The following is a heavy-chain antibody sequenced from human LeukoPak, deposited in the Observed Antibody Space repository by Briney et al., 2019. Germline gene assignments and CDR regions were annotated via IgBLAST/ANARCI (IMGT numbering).Heavy chain of an antibody. Sequence: PGGSLRLSCAASGFIFSTYAMNWVRQAPGKGLEWISGVSNSGVSTNYAASVKGRFTISRDNSKNMLYLQMNGLRAEGTAVYYCAKDWNPSPNWFGPWGQGTLVIVSS. CDR3: AKDWNPSPNWFGP. D-gene: IGHD1-1*01. J-gene: IGHJ5*02. V-gene: IGHV3-23*01. CDR2: VSNSGVST. CDR1: GFIFSTYA.